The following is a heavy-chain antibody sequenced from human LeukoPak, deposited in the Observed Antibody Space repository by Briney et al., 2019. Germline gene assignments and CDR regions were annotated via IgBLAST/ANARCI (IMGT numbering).Heavy chain of an antibody. CDR3: ARVGVSGIAVAGGNY. V-gene: IGHV3-66*01. D-gene: IGHD6-19*01. CDR1: GFTVSSDY. Sequence: GGSLRLSCAASGFTVSSDYMSWVRQATGKGLEWVSVIYRGGSTYYADSVKGRFTISRDNSKNTLYLQMNSLRAEDTAVYYCARVGVSGIAVAGGNYWGQGTLVTVSS. CDR2: IYRGGST. J-gene: IGHJ4*02.